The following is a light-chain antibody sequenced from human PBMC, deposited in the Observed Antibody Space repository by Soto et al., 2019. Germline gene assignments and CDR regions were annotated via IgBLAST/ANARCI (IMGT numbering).Light chain of an antibody. Sequence: DIQMTQSPSTLSASVGDRVTIPCRASQSISSWLAWYQQKPGKAPKLLMYKASTLESGVPSRFSDSGSGTEFTLTIRSLQPDDFATYYCQQYNSFTYTFGQGTRLEMK. CDR3: QQYNSFTYT. V-gene: IGKV1-5*03. J-gene: IGKJ2*01. CDR2: KAS. CDR1: QSISSW.